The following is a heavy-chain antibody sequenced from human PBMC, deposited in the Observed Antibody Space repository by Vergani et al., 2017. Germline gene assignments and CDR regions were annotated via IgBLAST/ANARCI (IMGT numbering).Heavy chain of an antibody. CDR1: GFTFSSYG. CDR3: ANRGYRTIDY. Sequence: QVQLVESGGGVVQPGRSLRLSCAASGFTFSSYGMHWVRQAPGKGLEWVAVIWYDGSNKYYADSVKGRFTISRDNSKNTLYLQMNSLRAEDTAVYYCANRGYRTIDYWGQGTLVTVSS. V-gene: IGHV3-33*06. J-gene: IGHJ4*02. D-gene: IGHD5-12*01. CDR2: IWYDGSNK.